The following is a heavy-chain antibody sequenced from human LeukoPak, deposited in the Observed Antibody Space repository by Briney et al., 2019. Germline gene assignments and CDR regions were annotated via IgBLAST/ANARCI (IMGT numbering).Heavy chain of an antibody. V-gene: IGHV1-69*13. Sequence: GASVKVSCKASGGTFSSYAISWVRQAPGQGLEWMGGIIPIFGTANYAQKLQGRVTITADESTSTAYMELSSLRSEDTAVYYCAREGMVYYDFWSGYKTPYYFDYWGQGTLVTVSS. CDR3: AREGMVYYDFWSGYKTPYYFDY. J-gene: IGHJ4*02. CDR2: IIPIFGTA. CDR1: GGTFSSYA. D-gene: IGHD3-3*01.